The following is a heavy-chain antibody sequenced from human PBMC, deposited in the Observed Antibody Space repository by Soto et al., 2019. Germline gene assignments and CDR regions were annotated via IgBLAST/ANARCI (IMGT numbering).Heavy chain of an antibody. D-gene: IGHD2-15*01. J-gene: IGHJ6*02. CDR2: IYYSGSP. Sequence: QVQLQESGPGLVKPSETLSLTCTVSGGSISSYYWSWIRQPPGKGLEWIGYIYYSGSPNYNPSPKSRVNISVDTSKIQYPLKLSSVTAAGTAVYSWVRQRVSCCCYSYYGMDVWGQGTTVTVSS. V-gene: IGHV4-59*01. CDR1: GGSISSYY. CDR3: VRQRVSCCCYSYYGMDV.